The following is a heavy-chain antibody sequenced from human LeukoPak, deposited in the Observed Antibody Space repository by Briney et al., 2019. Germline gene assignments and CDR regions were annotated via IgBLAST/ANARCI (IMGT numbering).Heavy chain of an antibody. CDR1: GFTLSTYP. V-gene: IGHV3-23*01. J-gene: IGHJ4*02. CDR2: MSGSGGST. D-gene: IGHD3-16*01. CDR3: AKDSLPSYGGYFDF. Sequence: GGSLRLSCAASGFTLSTYPMSWVRQAPGKGLEWASGMSGSGGSTYYADFVKGRFTISRDNSKNTLYLQMNTLRAEDTAVYYCAKDSLPSYGGYFDFWGQGTLVTVSS.